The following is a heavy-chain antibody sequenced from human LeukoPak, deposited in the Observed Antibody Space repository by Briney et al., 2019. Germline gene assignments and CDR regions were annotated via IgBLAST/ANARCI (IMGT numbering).Heavy chain of an antibody. CDR2: IYYSGST. V-gene: IGHV4-39*01. CDR3: ARLRGYTSSARGYVEY. CDR1: GDSISSSSFY. Sequence: SETLSLTCTVSGDSISSSSFYWGWIRQPPGKGLEWIGSIYYSGSTYYNPSLKSRVTVSVDTSKNQFSLKLSSVTAADTAVYYCARLRGYTSSARGYVEYWGQGTLVTVSS. D-gene: IGHD6-13*01. J-gene: IGHJ4*02.